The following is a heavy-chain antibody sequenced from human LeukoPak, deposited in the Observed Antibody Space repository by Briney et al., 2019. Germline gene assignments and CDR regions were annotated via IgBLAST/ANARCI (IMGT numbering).Heavy chain of an antibody. V-gene: IGHV3-23*01. J-gene: IGHJ1*01. CDR3: AKTFAKVTAIPRYFQH. Sequence: GGSLRLSCAASGFTFSSYAMSWVRQAPGKGLEWVSAIRGSGGSTYYADSVKGRFTISRDNSKNTLYLQMNSLRAEDTAVYYCAKTFAKVTAIPRYFQHWGQGTLVTVSS. CDR1: GFTFSSYA. CDR2: IRGSGGST. D-gene: IGHD2-21*02.